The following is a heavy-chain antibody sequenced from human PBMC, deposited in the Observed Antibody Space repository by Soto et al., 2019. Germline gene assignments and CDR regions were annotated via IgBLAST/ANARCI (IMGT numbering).Heavy chain of an antibody. CDR3: ARGHFDFWAANWFDP. CDR1: GFTFSSYA. D-gene: IGHD3-3*01. CDR2: ISSSGSTI. Sequence: EVQLLESGGGLVQPGGSLRLSCAASGFTFSSYAMNWVRQAPGKGLEWVSYISSSGSTIYYADSVKGRFTISRDNAKNSLYLQMNSLRAEDTAVYYCARGHFDFWAANWFDPWGQGTLVTVSS. J-gene: IGHJ5*02. V-gene: IGHV3-48*03.